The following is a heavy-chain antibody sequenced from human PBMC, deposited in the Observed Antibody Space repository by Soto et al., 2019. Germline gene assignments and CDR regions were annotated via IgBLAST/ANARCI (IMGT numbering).Heavy chain of an antibody. J-gene: IGHJ6*03. CDR3: ARDRPPYYDFWSGYRQYYYYYMDV. V-gene: IGHV1-3*01. CDR2: INAANGNT. D-gene: IGHD3-3*01. Sequence: ASVKVSCKASGYSFSNYGMHWVRQAPGQRPEWMGGINAANGNTMYAQKLQGRLIINTDTFTNTAYMELRSLRSDDTAVYYCARDRPPYYDFWSGYRQYYYYYMDVWGKGTTVTVSS. CDR1: GYSFSNYG.